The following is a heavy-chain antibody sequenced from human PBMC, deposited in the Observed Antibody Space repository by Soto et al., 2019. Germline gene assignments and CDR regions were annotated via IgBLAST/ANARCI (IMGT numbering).Heavy chain of an antibody. V-gene: IGHV3-30-3*01. CDR3: ARGPSSLTRFDY. CDR1: GFTCSSYA. J-gene: IGHJ4*02. Sequence: QVQLVESGGGVVQPGRSLRLSCAASGFTCSSYAMHWVRQAPGKGLEWVAVISYDGSNKYYADSVKGRFTISRDNSKNTLYLQMNSLRAEDTAVYYCARGPSSLTRFDYWGQGTLVTVSS. D-gene: IGHD2-2*01. CDR2: ISYDGSNK.